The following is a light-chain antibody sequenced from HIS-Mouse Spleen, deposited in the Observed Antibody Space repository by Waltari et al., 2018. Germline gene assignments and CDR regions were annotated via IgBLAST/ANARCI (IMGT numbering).Light chain of an antibody. V-gene: IGLV3-1*01. Sequence: SYELTQPPSVSVSPGQTASITCPGYKSGDKYACWYQQKPGQSPVLVIYQDSKRPSGIPERFSGSNSGNTATLTISGTQAMDEADYYCQAWDSSTVVFGGGTKLTVL. J-gene: IGLJ2*01. CDR2: QDS. CDR1: KSGDKY. CDR3: QAWDSSTVV.